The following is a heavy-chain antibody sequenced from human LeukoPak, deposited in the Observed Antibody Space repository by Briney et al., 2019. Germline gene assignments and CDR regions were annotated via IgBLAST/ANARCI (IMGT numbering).Heavy chain of an antibody. CDR3: ARVVGTDEGADY. D-gene: IGHD1-7*01. Sequence: GGSLRLSCAASGFTFRSYWRNWVRQAPGKGLEWVANIKPDGSEKRYVDSVKGRFTISRDNAKNSLYLQMNSLRAEDTAVYYCARVVGTDEGADYWGQGTLVTVSS. J-gene: IGHJ4*02. CDR2: IKPDGSEK. CDR1: GFTFRSYW. V-gene: IGHV3-7*04.